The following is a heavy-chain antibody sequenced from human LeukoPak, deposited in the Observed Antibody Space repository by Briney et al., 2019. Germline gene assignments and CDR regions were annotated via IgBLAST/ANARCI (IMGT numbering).Heavy chain of an antibody. D-gene: IGHD3-22*01. CDR3: GKDIRYYDTTGGNDY. CDR1: GFTFDDYA. CDR2: ISWNSGSI. Sequence: GRSLRLSCAASGFTFDDYAMHWVRQAPGKGLEWVSGISWNSGSIDYADSVKGRFTISRDNAKKSLYLQMNSLRAEDAALYYCGKDIRYYDTTGGNDYWDQGTLVTVSS. V-gene: IGHV3-9*01. J-gene: IGHJ4*02.